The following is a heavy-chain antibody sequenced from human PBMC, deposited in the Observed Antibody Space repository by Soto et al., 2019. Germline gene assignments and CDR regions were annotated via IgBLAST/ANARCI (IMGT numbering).Heavy chain of an antibody. J-gene: IGHJ4*02. Sequence: SETLSLTCTVSGGSINSYFWSWIRQSPGKGLEWIGHIYYSGSTSYSPSLKSRVSISVDTSKNQFSLEVHSVTAADTAVYYCARAGTNMVQFDYWGQGTLVTVSS. CDR3: ARAGTNMVQFDY. CDR1: GGSINSYF. D-gene: IGHD3-10*01. V-gene: IGHV4-59*01. CDR2: IYYSGST.